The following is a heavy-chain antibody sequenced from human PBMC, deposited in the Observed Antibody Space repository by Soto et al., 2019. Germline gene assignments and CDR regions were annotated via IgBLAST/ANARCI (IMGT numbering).Heavy chain of an antibody. J-gene: IGHJ4*02. CDR1: GGSIRSGGYY. Sequence: QVQLQESGPGLVKPSETLSLTCTVSGGSIRSGGYYWSWIRQHPGKGLEWIGYIYYSGSTYYNPSLKSRVTISVDRSKNQFSLKLSSVTAADTAVYYCARKIVVATKEAGFDYWGQGTLVTVSS. V-gene: IGHV4-31*03. CDR3: ARKIVVATKEAGFDY. CDR2: IYYSGST. D-gene: IGHD5-12*01.